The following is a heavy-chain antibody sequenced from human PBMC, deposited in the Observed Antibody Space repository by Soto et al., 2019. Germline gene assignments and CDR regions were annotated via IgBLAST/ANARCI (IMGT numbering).Heavy chain of an antibody. CDR1: GYTFISYA. J-gene: IGHJ4*02. Sequence: ASVKVSCKASGYTFISYAIHWVRRAPGQRLEWMGWINAGNGNTKYSQKFQGGVTITRDTSASTAYMELTSLRSEDTAVYYCARELQGLYYFDYWGQGTLVTVSS. CDR3: ARELQGLYYFDY. CDR2: INAGNGNT. V-gene: IGHV1-3*01. D-gene: IGHD2-15*01.